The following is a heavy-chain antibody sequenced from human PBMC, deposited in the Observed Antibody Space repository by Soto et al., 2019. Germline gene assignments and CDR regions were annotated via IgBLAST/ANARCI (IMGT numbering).Heavy chain of an antibody. CDR3: AREGPSSSWYEGGWFDP. CDR1: GCSIGSFS. D-gene: IGHD6-13*01. J-gene: IGHJ5*02. Sequence: SETLPLTCTVSGCSIGSFSWNWIRQPAGKGLEWIGRIYTSGSTNYNPSLKSRVTMSVDTSKNQFSLKLSSVTAADTAVYYCAREGPSSSWYEGGWFDPWGQGTLVTVSS. V-gene: IGHV4-4*07. CDR2: IYTSGST.